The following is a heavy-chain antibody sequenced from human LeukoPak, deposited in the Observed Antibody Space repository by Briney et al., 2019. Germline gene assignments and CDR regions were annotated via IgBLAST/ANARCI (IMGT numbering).Heavy chain of an antibody. CDR3: ARGSYRSWFDP. V-gene: IGHV4-59*01. CDR1: GGSISSYY. J-gene: IGHJ5*02. Sequence: SETLSLTCTVSGGSISSYYWSWIRQPPGKGLEWIGYIYYSGSTNYNPSLKSRVTISVDTSKNQFSLKLISVTAAAAAVYYCARGSYRSWFDPWGQGTLVTVSS. D-gene: IGHD3-16*02. CDR2: IYYSGST.